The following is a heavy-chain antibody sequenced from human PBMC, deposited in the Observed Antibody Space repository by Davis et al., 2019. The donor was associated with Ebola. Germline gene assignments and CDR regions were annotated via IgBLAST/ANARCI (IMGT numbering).Heavy chain of an antibody. V-gene: IGHV5-51*01. CDR2: IYPGDSDT. CDR1: GYSFTRYW. J-gene: IGHJ4*02. Sequence: PGGSLRLSCKGSGYSFTRYWIAWVRQMPGKGLEWMGVIYPGDSDTRYSPSFQGQVTFSVDKSIRTAYLHWNSLKASDTATYYCARQGTTSWDSWGQGTLVTVSS. D-gene: IGHD2-2*01. CDR3: ARQGTTSWDS.